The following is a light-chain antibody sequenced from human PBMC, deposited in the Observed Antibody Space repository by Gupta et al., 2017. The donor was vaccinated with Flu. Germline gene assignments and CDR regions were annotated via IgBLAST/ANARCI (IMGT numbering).Light chain of an antibody. CDR1: NRDVGSYNL. CDR2: EDN. Sequence: QSALTQPASLPWSPGQSITISCTGTNRDVGSYNLVSWYQQHPGKPPKLIIFEDNQRPPGVSDRFSDSKSGNTASLTISVHADEDAADYHSYSYAGSSTFVFGTGTKLTVL. J-gene: IGLJ1*01. V-gene: IGLV2-23*01. CDR3: YSYAGSSTFV.